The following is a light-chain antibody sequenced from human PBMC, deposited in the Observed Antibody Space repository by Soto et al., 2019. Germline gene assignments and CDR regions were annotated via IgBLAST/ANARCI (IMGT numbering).Light chain of an antibody. CDR2: GAS. J-gene: IGKJ1*01. Sequence: EIVMTQSPDTLSVSPGERATLSCRASQSVSSNLAWYQQRPGQAPRLLIYGASTRASGIPTRFVGSGSGTAFTLTISSLQSEDFAVYYCQQYNNWPPWTFGQGTKVDIK. CDR1: QSVSSN. CDR3: QQYNNWPPWT. V-gene: IGKV3-15*01.